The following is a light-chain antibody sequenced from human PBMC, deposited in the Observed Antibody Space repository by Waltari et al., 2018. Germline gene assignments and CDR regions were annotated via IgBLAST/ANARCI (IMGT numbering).Light chain of an antibody. CDR1: QRVSSNF. Sequence: EILLTQSPDTLSLSPGERATLSCRASQRVSSNFLAWYQHKSGQAPRLLIYGTSSRAAGVPARFSGSGSGTDFTLTISGLEAEDFAVYYCQQFDSSPWAFGQGTAVEMK. V-gene: IGKV3-20*01. CDR2: GTS. CDR3: QQFDSSPWA. J-gene: IGKJ1*01.